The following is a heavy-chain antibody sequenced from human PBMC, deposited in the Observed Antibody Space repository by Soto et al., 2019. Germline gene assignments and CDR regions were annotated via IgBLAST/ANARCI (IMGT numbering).Heavy chain of an antibody. Sequence: PSETLSLTCTVSGGSISSSSYYWGWIRQPPGQGLEWIGSIYYSGSTYYNPTLKSRVTISVDTSKNQFSLKLISVTAADKAVYYCATHHVPAGILFDYYGMDVWGQGTTVTVSS. CDR2: IYYSGST. CDR1: GGSISSSSYY. D-gene: IGHD2-2*02. CDR3: ATHHVPAGILFDYYGMDV. J-gene: IGHJ6*02. V-gene: IGHV4-39*01.